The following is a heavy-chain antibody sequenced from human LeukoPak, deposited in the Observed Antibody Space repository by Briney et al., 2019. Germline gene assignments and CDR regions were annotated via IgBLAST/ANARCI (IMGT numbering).Heavy chain of an antibody. D-gene: IGHD6-19*01. CDR3: AAQAGTGPYYYYGMDV. CDR2: ISSSSYI. V-gene: IGHV3-21*01. CDR1: GFTFSSYS. Sequence: GGSLRLSCAASGFTFSSYSMNWVRQAPGKGLEWVSSISSSSYIYYADSVKGRFTISRDNAKNSLYLQMNSLRAEDTAVYYCAAQAGTGPYYYYGMDVWGQGTTVTVSS. J-gene: IGHJ6*02.